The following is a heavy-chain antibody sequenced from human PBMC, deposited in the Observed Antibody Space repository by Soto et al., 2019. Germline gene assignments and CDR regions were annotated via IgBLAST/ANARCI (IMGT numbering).Heavy chain of an antibody. D-gene: IGHD6-13*01. CDR3: VRVVDGMAVDY. CDR2: ITASGRTM. CDR1: GFSFRNYE. Sequence: EVQLVESGGGLVQPGGSLRLSCVASGFSFRNYEINWVRQAPGKGLEWVSYITASGRTMYYADSLKGRFITSRDNTKNSLFLQMNSLKAEDTAVYYCVRVVDGMAVDYWGQGTLVTVSS. J-gene: IGHJ4*02. V-gene: IGHV3-48*03.